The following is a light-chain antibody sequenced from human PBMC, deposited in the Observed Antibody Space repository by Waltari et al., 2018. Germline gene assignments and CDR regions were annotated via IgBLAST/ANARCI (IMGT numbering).Light chain of an antibody. CDR2: MGS. CDR1: QSLLHRNGYNS. Sequence: DIVMTQSPLSLPVTPGEPAPISCTSSQSLLHRNGYNSLEWYLQKPGQSPQLLIYMGSNRASGVPDRFSGSGSGTDFTLKISRVEAEDVGVYYCMEALQTPGTFGGGPRWRSN. V-gene: IGKV2-28*01. CDR3: MEALQTPGT. J-gene: IGKJ4*01.